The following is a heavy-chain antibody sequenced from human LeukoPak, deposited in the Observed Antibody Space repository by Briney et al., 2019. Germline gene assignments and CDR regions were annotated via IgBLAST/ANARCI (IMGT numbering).Heavy chain of an antibody. Sequence: SCKASGGTFSSYGMHWVRQAPGKGLEWMAFIRSDGSNKYYADSVKGRFTISRDNSKNTLYLQMNSLRAEDTAVYYCARILDSAWGELGYWGQGTLVTVSP. J-gene: IGHJ4*02. CDR3: ARILDSAWGELGY. CDR1: GGTFSSYG. D-gene: IGHD6-19*01. V-gene: IGHV3-30*02. CDR2: IRSDGSNK.